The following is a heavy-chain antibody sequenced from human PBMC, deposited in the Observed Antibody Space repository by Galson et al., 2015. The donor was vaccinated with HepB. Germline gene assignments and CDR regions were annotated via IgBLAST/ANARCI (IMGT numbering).Heavy chain of an antibody. Sequence: SLRLSCAASGFTFSSYWMHWVRQAPGKGLVWVSRINSDGSSTSYADSVKGRFTISRDNAKNTLYLQMNSLRAEDTAVYYCASSTYYYDSSGYYWTYFDYWGQGTLVTVSS. V-gene: IGHV3-74*01. J-gene: IGHJ4*02. CDR3: ASSTYYYDSSGYYWTYFDY. D-gene: IGHD3-22*01. CDR2: INSDGSST. CDR1: GFTFSSYW.